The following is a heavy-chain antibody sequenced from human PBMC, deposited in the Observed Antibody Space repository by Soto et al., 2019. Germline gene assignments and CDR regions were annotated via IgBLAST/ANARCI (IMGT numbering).Heavy chain of an antibody. D-gene: IGHD6-6*01. CDR2: INHSGST. V-gene: IGHV4-34*01. J-gene: IGHJ5*02. Sequence: PSETLSLTCAVYGGSFSGYYWSWIRQPPGKGLEWIGEINHSGSTNYNPSLKSRVTISVDTSKNQFSLKLSSVTAADTAVYYCAREMGDIAARPNWFDPWGQGTLVTVSS. CDR3: AREMGDIAARPNWFDP. CDR1: GGSFSGYY.